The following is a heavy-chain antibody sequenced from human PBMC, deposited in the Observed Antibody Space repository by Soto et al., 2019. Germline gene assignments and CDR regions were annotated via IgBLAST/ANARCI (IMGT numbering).Heavy chain of an antibody. CDR3: AATGGNYFGLDV. D-gene: IGHD2-8*02. CDR2: ISGYNGNT. Sequence: ASVKVSCKSSDNTFTHYGINWVRQAPGQGLEWMGWISGYNGNTKYAQKFQDRVTMTADTSTRTAFMEVGSLTSDDTGVYFCAATGGNYFGLDVWGQGTTVTVSS. CDR1: DNTFTHYG. J-gene: IGHJ6*02. V-gene: IGHV1-18*01.